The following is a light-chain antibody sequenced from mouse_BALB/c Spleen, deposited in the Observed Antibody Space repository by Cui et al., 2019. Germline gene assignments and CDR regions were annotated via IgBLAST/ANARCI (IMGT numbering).Light chain of an antibody. CDR3: QQWSSNPFT. Sequence: QIVLTQSPAPMSASQGEKVTMTCSASSSVSYMYWYQQKPRSSPKPWIYLTSNLTSGVPARFSGSGSGTSYSLTISSMEAEDAATYYCQQWSSNPFTFGSGTKLEIK. CDR2: LTS. CDR1: SSVSY. V-gene: IGKV4-68*01. J-gene: IGKJ4*01.